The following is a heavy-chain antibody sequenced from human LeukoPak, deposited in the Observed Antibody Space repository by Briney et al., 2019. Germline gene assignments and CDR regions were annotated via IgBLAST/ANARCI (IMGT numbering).Heavy chain of an antibody. J-gene: IGHJ4*02. CDR3: ARLNLAYVYTSGPNDF. V-gene: IGHV4-34*01. Sequence: SETLSLTCAVYGGSFSGYYWSWIRQPPGKGLEWIGEINHSGSTNYNPSLKSRVTISVDTSKNQFSLKLSSVTAADTAVYFCARLNLAYVYTSGPNDFWGQGTQVTVSS. CDR2: INHSGST. CDR1: GGSFSGYY. D-gene: IGHD3-10*01.